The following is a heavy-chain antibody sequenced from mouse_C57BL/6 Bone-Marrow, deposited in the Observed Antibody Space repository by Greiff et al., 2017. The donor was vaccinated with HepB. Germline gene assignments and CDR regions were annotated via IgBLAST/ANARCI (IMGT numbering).Heavy chain of an antibody. D-gene: IGHD2-12*01. Sequence: VQLQQSGPGLVQPSQSLSITCTVSGFSLTSYGVHWVRQSPGKGLEWLGVIWSGGSTDYNAAFISRLSISKDNSKSQVFFKIYSLQADDTAIYYCAVAYYRGYYAMDYWGQGTSVTVSS. CDR2: IWSGGST. CDR1: GFSLTSYG. J-gene: IGHJ4*01. V-gene: IGHV2-2*01. CDR3: AVAYYRGYYAMDY.